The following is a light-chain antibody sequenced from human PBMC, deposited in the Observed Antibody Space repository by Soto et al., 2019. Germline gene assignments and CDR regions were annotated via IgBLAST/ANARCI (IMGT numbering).Light chain of an antibody. CDR3: QLYGSSPWT. V-gene: IGKV3-20*01. J-gene: IGKJ1*01. CDR2: GAS. CDR1: QSVNSSY. Sequence: EIVLTQSPGTLSLSPGERATLSCRASQSVNSSYLAWYQQKPGQAPRLLIYGASSRATGIPDRFSGSGSGKDFTLTISRLEPEDFAVYYCQLYGSSPWTFGQGTKVELK.